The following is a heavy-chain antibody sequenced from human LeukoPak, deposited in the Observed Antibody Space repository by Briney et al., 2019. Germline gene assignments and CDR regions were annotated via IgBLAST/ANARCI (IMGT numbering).Heavy chain of an antibody. CDR2: IYNSGST. CDR1: GGSISTYY. D-gene: IGHD3-22*01. J-gene: IGHJ4*02. Sequence: SETLSLTCTVSGGSISTYYWNFIRQPPGKGLEWIGYIYNSGSTNYNPSLKSRVAISIDASKNQFSLKLSCVTAADTAVYYCARERGYDSSGYYFYYFDYWGQGTLVTVSS. CDR3: ARERGYDSSGYYFYYFDY. V-gene: IGHV4-59*01.